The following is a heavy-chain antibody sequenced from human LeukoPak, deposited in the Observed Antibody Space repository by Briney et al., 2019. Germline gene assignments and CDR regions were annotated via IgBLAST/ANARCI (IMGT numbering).Heavy chain of an antibody. CDR3: ARVGEGAAKD. V-gene: IGHV3-53*01. Sequence: GGSLRLSCVASGFTVSTNYMSWIRQAPGKGLEWVSVIYSGGSTYYADSVKGRFTISRDNSENTLYLQMNSLRVEDTAVYYCARVGEGAAKDWGQGTLVTVSS. J-gene: IGHJ4*02. CDR2: IYSGGST. D-gene: IGHD1-26*01. CDR1: GFTVSTNY.